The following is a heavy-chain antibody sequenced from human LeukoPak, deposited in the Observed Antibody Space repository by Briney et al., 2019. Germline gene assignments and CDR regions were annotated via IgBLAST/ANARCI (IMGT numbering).Heavy chain of an antibody. CDR2: IYHSGST. Sequence: SETLSLTCTVSGYSISSGYYWGWIRQPPGKGLEWIGSIYHSGSTYYNPSLKSRVTISVDTSKNQFSLKLSSVTAADTAVYYCARDGDGYLAEYFQHWGQGTLVTVSS. D-gene: IGHD5-24*01. V-gene: IGHV4-38-2*02. J-gene: IGHJ1*01. CDR3: ARDGDGYLAEYFQH. CDR1: GYSISSGYY.